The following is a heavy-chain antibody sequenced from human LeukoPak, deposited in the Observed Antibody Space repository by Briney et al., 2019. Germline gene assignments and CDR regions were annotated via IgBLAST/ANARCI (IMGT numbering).Heavy chain of an antibody. CDR3: ARGRWGDYYDSSGYYLLAY. Sequence: SETLSLTCAVYGGSFSGCYWSWIRQPPGKGREWIGEINHSGSTNYNPSLKSRVTISVATSKHQFSLKLSSVTAADTAVYYCARGRWGDYYDSSGYYLLAYWGQGALVTVSS. J-gene: IGHJ4*02. V-gene: IGHV4-34*01. CDR2: INHSGST. D-gene: IGHD3-22*01. CDR1: GGSFSGCY.